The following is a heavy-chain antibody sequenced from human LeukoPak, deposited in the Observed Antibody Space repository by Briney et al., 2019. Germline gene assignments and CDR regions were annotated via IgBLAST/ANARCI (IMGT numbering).Heavy chain of an antibody. CDR1: GFTVSSSY. Sequence: GGSLRLSCAASGFTVSSSYMYWVRQAPGKGLEWVSFFYRGETTYYAESVRGRFTISRDISKNTLYLLMNSLIPEDTAVYYCARHPRVGAQGVDYWGQGTLVTVSS. J-gene: IGHJ4*02. D-gene: IGHD1-26*01. CDR3: ARHPRVGAQGVDY. CDR2: FYRGETT. V-gene: IGHV3-53*01.